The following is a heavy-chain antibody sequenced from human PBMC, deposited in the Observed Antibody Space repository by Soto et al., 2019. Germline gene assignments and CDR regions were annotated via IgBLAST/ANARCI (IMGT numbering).Heavy chain of an antibody. V-gene: IGHV4-30-4*01. CDR3: ARGRPNYFYYGLDV. Sequence: TLSLTCTVSGGSIKCDYYWSWVRQAPGGGLEWMGYKYYSGATDSDPSLEARVSFSVDTSKNQFFLKLTSVTVADTAVYYCARGRPNYFYYGLDVWGPGIPVTVSS. J-gene: IGHJ6*02. CDR2: KYYSGAT. CDR1: GGSIKCDYY.